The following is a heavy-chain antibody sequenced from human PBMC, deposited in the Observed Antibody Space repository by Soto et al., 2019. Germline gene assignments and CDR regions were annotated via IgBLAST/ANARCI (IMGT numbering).Heavy chain of an antibody. CDR2: IYPGDSDT. CDR3: ARRYSSSWSTDAFDI. V-gene: IGHV5-51*01. J-gene: IGHJ3*02. Sequence: GEFLKISCKGSGYSFTSYWIGWVRQMPGKGLEWMGIIYPGDSDTRYSPSFQGQVTISADKSISTAYLQWSSLKASDTAMYYCARRYSSSWSTDAFDIWGQGTMVTVSS. D-gene: IGHD6-13*01. CDR1: GYSFTSYW.